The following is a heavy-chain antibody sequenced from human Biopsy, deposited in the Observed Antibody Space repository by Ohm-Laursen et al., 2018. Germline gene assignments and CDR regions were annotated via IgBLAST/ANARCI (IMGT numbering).Heavy chain of an antibody. Sequence: SQTLSLTCPVSGGSLSNYYWSWIRQPAGKGLEWIGRIYTSGSSNKHPSLMSRVTMSVDTSKKQFSLKVYSVTAADTAVYYCARDYGLELGGLEAFDIWGQGTMVTVSS. CDR1: GGSLSNYY. CDR3: ARDYGLELGGLEAFDI. J-gene: IGHJ3*02. D-gene: IGHD1-7*01. V-gene: IGHV4-4*07. CDR2: IYTSGSS.